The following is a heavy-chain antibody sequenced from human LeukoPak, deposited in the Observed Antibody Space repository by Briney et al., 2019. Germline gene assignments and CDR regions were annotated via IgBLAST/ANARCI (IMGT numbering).Heavy chain of an antibody. CDR2: ISSSSSYI. CDR1: GFTFSRYS. CDR3: AELGITMIGGV. V-gene: IGHV3-21*01. Sequence: GGSLRLSCAASGFTFSRYSMTWVRQAPGKGLEWVSSISSSSSYIYYADSVKGRFTISRDNAKNSLYLQMNSMRAEDTAVYYCAELGITMIGGVWGKGTTVTISS. J-gene: IGHJ6*04. D-gene: IGHD3-10*02.